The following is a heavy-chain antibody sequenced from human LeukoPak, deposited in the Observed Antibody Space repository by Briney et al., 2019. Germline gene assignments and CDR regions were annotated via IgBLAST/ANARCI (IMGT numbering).Heavy chain of an antibody. CDR2: INYSGNT. CDR1: GGSISDYY. J-gene: IGHJ4*02. Sequence: SETLSLTCTVSGGSISDYYWSWIRQPPGKGLEWSGYINYSGNTNYNPSLNSRVTISVDTSKNQFPLRLTSVTAADTDVFYCAREGRQDYVYFDYWGQGSLVTVSS. CDR3: AREGRQDYVYFDY. D-gene: IGHD4-17*01. V-gene: IGHV4-59*01.